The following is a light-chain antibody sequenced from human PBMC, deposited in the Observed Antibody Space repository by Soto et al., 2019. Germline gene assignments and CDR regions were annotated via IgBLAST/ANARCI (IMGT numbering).Light chain of an antibody. CDR2: GAS. CDR3: QQYENRPYT. CDR1: QSVSSN. J-gene: IGKJ3*01. Sequence: EIVMTQSLASLSVSPGGRATLPCRASQSVSSNLAWYQQKPGQAPRLLIYGASTRATGIPARFSGSGSGTDFTFTISSLQPEDNATYYCQQYENRPYTFGPGTKVDIK. V-gene: IGKV3-15*01.